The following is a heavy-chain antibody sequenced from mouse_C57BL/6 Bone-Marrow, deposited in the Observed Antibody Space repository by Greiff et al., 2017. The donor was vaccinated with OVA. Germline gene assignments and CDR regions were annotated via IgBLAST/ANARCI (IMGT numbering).Heavy chain of an antibody. CDR2: IWTGGGT. D-gene: IGHD1-1*01. Sequence: VQLQQSGPGLVAPSQSLSITCTVSGFSLTSYAISWVRQPPGKGLEWLGVIWTGGGTNYNSALKSSLSISKDNSKSQVFLKMNSLQTDDTARYYCARNYYGSEGYAMDDWGQGTSVTVSS. J-gene: IGHJ4*01. CDR1: GFSLTSYA. V-gene: IGHV2-9-1*01. CDR3: ARNYYGSEGYAMDD.